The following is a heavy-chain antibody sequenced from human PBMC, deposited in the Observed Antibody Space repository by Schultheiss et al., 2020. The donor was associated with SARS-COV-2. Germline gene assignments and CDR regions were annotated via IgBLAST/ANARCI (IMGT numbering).Heavy chain of an antibody. CDR1: GGSISSGGYY. V-gene: IGHV4-31*03. J-gene: IGHJ4*02. D-gene: IGHD2-21*02. CDR2: IYYSGST. CDR3: ARGQTRGDKLGY. Sequence: SQTLSLTCTVSGGSISSGGYYWSWIRQHPGKGLEWIGYIYYSGSTYYNPSLKSRVTISVDTSKNQFSLKLSSVTAADTAVYYCARGQTRGDKLGYWGQGTLVTVSS.